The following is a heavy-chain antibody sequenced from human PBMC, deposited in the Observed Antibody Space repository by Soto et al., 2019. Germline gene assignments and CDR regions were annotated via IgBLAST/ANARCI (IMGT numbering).Heavy chain of an antibody. Sequence: GALRLSCAASGFTVSSNYMSWVRQAPGKGLEWVSVIYSGGSTYYADSVKGRFTISRDNSKNTLYLQMNSLRAEDTAVYYCAREITGTTSGNWFDPWGQGTLVTVSS. J-gene: IGHJ5*02. V-gene: IGHV3-66*01. CDR3: AREITGTTSGNWFDP. CDR2: IYSGGST. D-gene: IGHD1-20*01. CDR1: GFTVSSNY.